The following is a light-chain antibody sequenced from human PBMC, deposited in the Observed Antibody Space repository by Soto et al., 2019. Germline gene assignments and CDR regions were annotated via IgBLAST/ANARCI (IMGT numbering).Light chain of an antibody. CDR2: DVS. V-gene: IGLV2-14*01. Sequence: QSVLTQPASVSGSPGQSITISCTGTSSDVGGFNYVSWYQQHPGKAPKLMIYDVSNRPSGVSNRFSGSKSGNTASLTISGLQAEDGADYYCSSYTSSSSYVFGTGTKVNVL. J-gene: IGLJ1*01. CDR1: SSDVGGFNY. CDR3: SSYTSSSSYV.